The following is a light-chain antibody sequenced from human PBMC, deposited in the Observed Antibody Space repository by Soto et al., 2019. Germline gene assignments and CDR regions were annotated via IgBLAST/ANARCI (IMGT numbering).Light chain of an antibody. Sequence: QSALTQPPSASGSPGQSVTISCTGTSSDVGAYNYVSWYQQYPGKAPKLMIYEVNKRPSGVPDRCSGSKSGKTASLPVSGLQPEDEDDYHCTSYAGSNIWVFGGGTKVTVL. CDR3: TSYAGSNIWV. V-gene: IGLV2-8*01. J-gene: IGLJ3*02. CDR1: SSDVGAYNY. CDR2: EVN.